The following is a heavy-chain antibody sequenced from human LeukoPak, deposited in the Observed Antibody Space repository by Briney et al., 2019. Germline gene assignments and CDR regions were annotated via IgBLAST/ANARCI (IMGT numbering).Heavy chain of an antibody. CDR1: GFTFSTYS. J-gene: IGHJ4*02. CDR2: ISSRSSDI. CDR3: ATKGRGYSGYDFSFDS. D-gene: IGHD5-12*01. V-gene: IGHV3-48*01. Sequence: GGSLRLSCVASGFTFSTYSMNWVRQAPGKGLEWVSYISSRSSDIYYADSVKGRFTISRDNAKNSLYLQMNSLRGEDTAVYYCATKGRGYSGYDFSFDSWGQGTLVTVSS.